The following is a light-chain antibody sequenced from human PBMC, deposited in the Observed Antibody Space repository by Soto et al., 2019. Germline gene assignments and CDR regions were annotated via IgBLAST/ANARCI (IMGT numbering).Light chain of an antibody. V-gene: IGKV3-11*01. CDR3: PQRSNWTIT. J-gene: IGKJ5*01. CDR1: QSISSY. CDR2: DAS. Sequence: EIVLTQSTATLSLSPGDRATLSCRASQSISSYLAWYQQKPGQAPRLLIYDASNRATGIPARFSGSGSGTDFTLTINNLEPEDFAVYYCPQRSNWTITFGQGTRLEIK.